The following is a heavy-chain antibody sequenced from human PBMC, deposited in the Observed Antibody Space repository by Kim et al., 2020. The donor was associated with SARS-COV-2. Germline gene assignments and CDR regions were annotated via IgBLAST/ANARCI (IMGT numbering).Heavy chain of an antibody. CDR3: ARRGVYYYGSGSYVPFDY. D-gene: IGHD3-10*01. CDR1: GGSFSGYY. Sequence: SETLSLTCAVYGGSFSGYYWSWIRQPPGKGLEWIGEINHSGSTNYNPSLKSRVTISVDTSKNQFSLKLSSVTAADTAVYYCARRGVYYYGSGSYVPFDYWGQGTLVTVSS. V-gene: IGHV4-34*01. J-gene: IGHJ4*02. CDR2: INHSGST.